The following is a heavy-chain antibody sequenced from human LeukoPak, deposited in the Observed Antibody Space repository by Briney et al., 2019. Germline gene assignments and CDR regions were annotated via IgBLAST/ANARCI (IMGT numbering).Heavy chain of an antibody. CDR1: GFTFSSYP. CDR2: ISGSGGST. Sequence: PGGSLRLSCAASGFTFSSYPMNWVRQAPGRGLEWVSGISGSGGSTYYADSVKGRFTISRDNSKNTLYLQLNSLRAEDTAVYYCAKGGGIGGGFDIWGQGTMVTVSS. D-gene: IGHD3-16*01. J-gene: IGHJ3*02. CDR3: AKGGGIGGGFDI. V-gene: IGHV3-23*01.